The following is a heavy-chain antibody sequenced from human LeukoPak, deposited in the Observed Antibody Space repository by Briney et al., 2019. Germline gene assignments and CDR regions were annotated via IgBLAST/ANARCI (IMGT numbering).Heavy chain of an antibody. CDR2: ISSSGST. J-gene: IGHJ6*03. CDR3: ASLAHDYSNYYYYYYYMDV. Sequence: SETLSLTCTVSGDSISSGDYYWSWIRQPAGKGLEWIGRISSSGSTNYNPSLKSRVTISVDTSKNQFSLKLSSVTAADTAVYYCASLAHDYSNYYYYYYYMDVWGKGTTVTVSS. D-gene: IGHD4-11*01. CDR1: GDSISSGDYY. V-gene: IGHV4-61*02.